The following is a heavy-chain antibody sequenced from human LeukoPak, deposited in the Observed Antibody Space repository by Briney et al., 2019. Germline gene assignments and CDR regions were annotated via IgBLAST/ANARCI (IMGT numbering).Heavy chain of an antibody. D-gene: IGHD7-27*01. Sequence: GGSLSLSCEASGFTFSSYAMSWVRQAPGKGLEWVSAISGSGGSTYYADSVKGRFTISRDNSKNTLYLQMNSLRAEDTAVYCCAKDQTGMYYFDYWGQGTLVTVSS. V-gene: IGHV3-23*01. J-gene: IGHJ4*02. CDR1: GFTFSSYA. CDR2: ISGSGGST. CDR3: AKDQTGMYYFDY.